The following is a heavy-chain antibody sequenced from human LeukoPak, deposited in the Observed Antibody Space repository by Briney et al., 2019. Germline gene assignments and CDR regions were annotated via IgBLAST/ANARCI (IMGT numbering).Heavy chain of an antibody. CDR1: GFTFSTYS. J-gene: IGHJ4*02. Sequence: GGSLRLSCAASGFTFSTYSMNWVRQAPGKGLEWVSSISSSSTYIYYADSVKGRFTISRDNAKNSLYLQMNGLRAEDTAVYYCAKGWNWGYFEYWGQGTLVTVSS. V-gene: IGHV3-21*01. CDR3: AKGWNWGYFEY. D-gene: IGHD7-27*01. CDR2: ISSSSTYI.